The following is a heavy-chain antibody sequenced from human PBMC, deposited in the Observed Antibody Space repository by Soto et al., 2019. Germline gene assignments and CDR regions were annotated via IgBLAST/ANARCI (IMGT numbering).Heavy chain of an antibody. D-gene: IGHD3-10*01. CDR1: GGSINSGNW. V-gene: IGHV4-4*02. CDR3: ARVNYYGSGNYDESWFDP. J-gene: IGHJ5*02. Sequence: SETLSLTCAVSGGSINSGNWWSWVRQPPGKGLEWIGEIYHSGSTNYNPSLKSRVIISVDKSKNQFSLKLSSVTAADTAVYYCARVNYYGSGNYDESWFDPWGQGTLVTVSS. CDR2: IYHSGST.